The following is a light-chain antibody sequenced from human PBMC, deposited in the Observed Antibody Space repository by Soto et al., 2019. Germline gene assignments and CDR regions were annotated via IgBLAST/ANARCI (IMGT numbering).Light chain of an antibody. V-gene: IGLV1-40*01. J-gene: IGLJ1*01. CDR2: ANT. Sequence: QSVLTQPPSVSGAPGQRVTISCTGSSSNIGASKDVHWYQHLPGTAPKLLIYANTNRPSGVPDRFSGSKSGTSASLAITGLQAEVDGHYYWEAYDNGLSAYVFGTGTKVTVL. CDR1: SSNIGASKD. CDR3: EAYDNGLSAYV.